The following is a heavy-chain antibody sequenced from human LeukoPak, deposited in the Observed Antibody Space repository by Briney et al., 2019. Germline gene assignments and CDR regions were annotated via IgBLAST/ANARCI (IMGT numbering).Heavy chain of an antibody. D-gene: IGHD3-16*01. Sequence: GGSLRLSCAASGFTFSSYSMNWVRQAPGKGLEWVSYISSSSSTIYYADSVKGRFTISRDNAKNSLYLQMNSLRAEDTAVYYCARVRYRLAETYIDYWGQGTLVTVSS. J-gene: IGHJ4*02. V-gene: IGHV3-48*01. CDR1: GFTFSSYS. CDR3: ARVRYRLAETYIDY. CDR2: ISSSSSTI.